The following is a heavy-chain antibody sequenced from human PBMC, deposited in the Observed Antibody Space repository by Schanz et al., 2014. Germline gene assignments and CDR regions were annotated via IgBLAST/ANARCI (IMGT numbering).Heavy chain of an antibody. CDR2: IYTDGST. CDR1: GITLSGYG. Sequence: VQLVESGGGVVQPGRSLRLSCAASGITLSGYGLHWVRQAPGKGLEWVSIIYTDGSTYYADSVRDRFTISRDNSKNMLYLQINNLRAEDTAVYYCARDGDFDYWGQGTLVTVSS. V-gene: IGHV3-66*01. J-gene: IGHJ4*02. CDR3: ARDGDFDY.